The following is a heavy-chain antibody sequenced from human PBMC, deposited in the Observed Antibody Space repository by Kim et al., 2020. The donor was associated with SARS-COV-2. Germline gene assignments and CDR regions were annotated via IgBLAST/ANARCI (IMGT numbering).Heavy chain of an antibody. CDR3: ARDPGGEQNSIDY. V-gene: IGHV1-46*01. J-gene: IGHJ4*02. D-gene: IGHD3-16*01. Sequence: YAQKFPGRVTMTRDTSTSTVYMELSSLRSEDTAVYYCARDPGGEQNSIDYWGQGTLVTVSS.